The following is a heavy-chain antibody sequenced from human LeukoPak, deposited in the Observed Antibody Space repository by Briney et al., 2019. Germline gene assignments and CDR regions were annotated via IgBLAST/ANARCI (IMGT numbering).Heavy chain of an antibody. J-gene: IGHJ6*03. CDR1: GGSISSYY. CDR3: ARDPQLTRVVAATYYYYYYMDV. CDR2: VYTSGST. Sequence: SETLSLTCTVSGGSISSYYWSWIRQPAGKGLEWIGRVYTSGSTNYNPSLKSRVTMSVDTSKNQFSLKLSSVTAADTAVYYCARDPQLTRVVAATYYYYYYMDVWGKGTTVTVSS. D-gene: IGHD2-15*01. V-gene: IGHV4-4*07.